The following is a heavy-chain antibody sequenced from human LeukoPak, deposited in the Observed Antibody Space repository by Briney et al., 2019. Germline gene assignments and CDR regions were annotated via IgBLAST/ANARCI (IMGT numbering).Heavy chain of an antibody. V-gene: IGHV5-51*01. J-gene: IGHJ4*02. Sequence: GESLKTSCKGSEYSFTSYWIGWVRQMPGKGLEWMGIIYPHDSDTRYSPSFQGQVTISADKSISTAYLQWNSLKASDTAMYYCARSGLLDYWGQGTLVTVSS. CDR2: IYPHDSDT. D-gene: IGHD3/OR15-3a*01. CDR1: EYSFTSYW. CDR3: ARSGLLDY.